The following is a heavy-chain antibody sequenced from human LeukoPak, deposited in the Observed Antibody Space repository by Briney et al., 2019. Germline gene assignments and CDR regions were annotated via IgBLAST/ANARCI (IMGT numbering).Heavy chain of an antibody. D-gene: IGHD3-22*01. CDR2: INHSGST. CDR1: GGSFSGYY. Sequence: SETLSLTCAVYGGSFSGYYWSWIRQPPGKGLEWIGEINHSGSTNYNPSLKSRVTISVDTSKNQFSLKLSSVNAADTAVYYCASMGYDSSGYYYGYFDYWGQGTLVTVSS. J-gene: IGHJ4*02. CDR3: ASMGYDSSGYYYGYFDY. V-gene: IGHV4-34*01.